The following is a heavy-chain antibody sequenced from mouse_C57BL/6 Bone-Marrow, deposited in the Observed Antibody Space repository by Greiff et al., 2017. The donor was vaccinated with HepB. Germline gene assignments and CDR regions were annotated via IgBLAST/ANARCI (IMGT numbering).Heavy chain of an antibody. CDR2: ISGGGGNT. D-gene: IGHD2-2*01. CDR3: ARRGYDRYAMDY. CDR1: GFTFSSYT. Sequence: EVQGVESGGGLVKPGGSLKLSCAASGFTFSSYTMSWVRQTPEKRLEWVATISGGGGNTYYPDSVKGRFTISRDNAENTLYLQMSSLRSEDTALYYCARRGYDRYAMDYWGQGTSVTVSS. J-gene: IGHJ4*01. V-gene: IGHV5-9*01.